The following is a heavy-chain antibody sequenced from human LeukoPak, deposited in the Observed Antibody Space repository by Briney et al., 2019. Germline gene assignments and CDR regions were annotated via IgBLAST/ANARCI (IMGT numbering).Heavy chain of an antibody. Sequence: PGGSLRLSCAASGFTFSSYGMSWVRQAPGKGLEWVANIKQDGSEKYYVDSVKGRFTISRDNAKNSLYLQMNSLRAEDTAVYYCARDYYDSSGYPFDYWGQGTLVTVSS. D-gene: IGHD3-22*01. CDR1: GFTFSSYG. V-gene: IGHV3-7*01. CDR3: ARDYYDSSGYPFDY. J-gene: IGHJ4*02. CDR2: IKQDGSEK.